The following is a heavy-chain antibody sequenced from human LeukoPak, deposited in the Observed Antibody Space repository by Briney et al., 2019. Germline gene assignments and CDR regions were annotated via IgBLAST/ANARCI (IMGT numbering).Heavy chain of an antibody. CDR1: GFTFSSYE. V-gene: IGHV3-7*03. Sequence: QAGGSLRLSCAASGFTFSSYEMNWVRQAPGRGLEWVANIDQDGSEKYYVDSVKGRFTISRDNSKNTLYLQMNSLRAEDTAVYYCAKNSVGSGWYAIRYFQHWGQGTLVTVSS. J-gene: IGHJ1*01. CDR3: AKNSVGSGWYAIRYFQH. CDR2: IDQDGSEK. D-gene: IGHD6-13*01.